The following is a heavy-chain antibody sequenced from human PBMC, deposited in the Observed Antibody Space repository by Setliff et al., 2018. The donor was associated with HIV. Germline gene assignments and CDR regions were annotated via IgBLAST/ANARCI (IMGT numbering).Heavy chain of an antibody. D-gene: IGHD6-13*01. CDR1: GLTFSNAW. V-gene: IGHV3-15*01. J-gene: IGHJ5*02. CDR2: IKSKTAGGTT. CDR3: TAALQQQVVRWFDP. Sequence: GGSLRLSCAASGLTFSNAWMSRVRQAPGKGLEWVGRIKSKTAGGTTDYAAPVKGRFTISRDDSKNTLYLQMNSLKTEDTAVYYCTAALQQQVVRWFDPWGQGTLVTVSS.